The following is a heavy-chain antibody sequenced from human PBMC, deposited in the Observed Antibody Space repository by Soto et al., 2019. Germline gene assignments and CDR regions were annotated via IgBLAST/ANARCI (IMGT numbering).Heavy chain of an antibody. CDR1: GYTFTSYY. Sequence: ASVKVSCKASGYTFTSYYMHWVRQAPGQGLEWMGIINPSGGSTSYAQKFQGRVTMTRDTSTSTVYMELSSLRSEDTAVYYCARAGIAVAGTFPPMPYYYYGMDVWGQGTTVTVSS. CDR3: ARAGIAVAGTFPPMPYYYYGMDV. V-gene: IGHV1-46*01. J-gene: IGHJ6*02. D-gene: IGHD6-19*01. CDR2: INPSGGST.